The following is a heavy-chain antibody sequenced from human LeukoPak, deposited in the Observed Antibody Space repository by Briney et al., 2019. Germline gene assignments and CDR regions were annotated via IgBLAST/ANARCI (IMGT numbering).Heavy chain of an antibody. V-gene: IGHV3-30*02. CDR2: IRYDGTNT. CDR3: ARDNNCGYYFDY. D-gene: IGHD7-27*01. J-gene: IGHJ4*02. CDR1: GFTFSSYG. Sequence: GASLRLSCAASGFTFSSYGMHWVRQAPGKGLEWVTFIRYDGTNTYYADSVKGRFTISRDNSKNMLFLQMNSLRPEDTAVYYCARDNNCGYYFDYWGQGTLVTVSS.